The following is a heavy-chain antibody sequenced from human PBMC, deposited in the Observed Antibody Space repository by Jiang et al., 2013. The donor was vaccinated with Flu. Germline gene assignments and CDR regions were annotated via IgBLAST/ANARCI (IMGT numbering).Heavy chain of an antibody. J-gene: IGHJ6*02. CDR2: FDPEDGET. Sequence: EVKKPGASVKVSCKVSGYTLTELSMHWVRQAPGKGLEWMGGFDPEDGETIYAQKFQGRVTXTGDTSTDTAYMELSSLRSEDTAVYYCAADPSLAARQYYYYGMDVWGQGTTVTVSS. V-gene: IGHV1-24*01. D-gene: IGHD6-6*01. CDR3: AADPSLAARQYYYYGMDV. CDR1: GYTLTELS.